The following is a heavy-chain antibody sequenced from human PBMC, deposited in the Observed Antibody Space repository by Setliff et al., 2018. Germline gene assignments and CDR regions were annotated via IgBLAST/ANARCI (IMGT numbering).Heavy chain of an antibody. Sequence: ASVKVSCKASGYTFTSYDINWVRQATGQGPEWMGWMNPNSGNTGYAQKFQGRVTMTRNTSISTAYMELTNLRSEDTAVYYCARRQGASGTTLYYWGQGTLVTSPQ. V-gene: IGHV1-8*02. CDR2: MNPNSGNT. CDR1: GYTFTSYD. CDR3: ARRQGASGTTLYY. J-gene: IGHJ4*02. D-gene: IGHD3-10*01.